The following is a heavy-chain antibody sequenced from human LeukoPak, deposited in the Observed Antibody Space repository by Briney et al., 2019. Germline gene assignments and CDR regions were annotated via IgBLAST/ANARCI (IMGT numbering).Heavy chain of an antibody. J-gene: IGHJ4*02. V-gene: IGHV3-30*03. CDR3: ARVGGH. D-gene: IGHD3-10*01. Sequence: GGSLRLSCAASGFTFSSYGMHWVRQAPGKGLEWVAVISYDGSNKYYADSVRGRFTISRDNSKNTLYLQMNSLRVEDTAVYYCARVGGHWGQGTLVTVSS. CDR2: ISYDGSNK. CDR1: GFTFSSYG.